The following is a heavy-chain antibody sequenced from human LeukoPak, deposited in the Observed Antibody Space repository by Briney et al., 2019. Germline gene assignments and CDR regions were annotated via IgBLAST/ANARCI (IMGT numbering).Heavy chain of an antibody. Sequence: GGSLRLSCAASRFTFSTYSMNWVRQAPGRGLEWVSYISSSSTNIYYKDSVKGRFTISRDNAKNSLYLHMTSLRAEDTAVYYCMRNGGDNAFDIWGQRTMVIVSS. CDR3: MRNGGDNAFDI. V-gene: IGHV3-48*01. CDR1: RFTFSTYS. D-gene: IGHD2-21*02. CDR2: ISSSSTNI. J-gene: IGHJ3*02.